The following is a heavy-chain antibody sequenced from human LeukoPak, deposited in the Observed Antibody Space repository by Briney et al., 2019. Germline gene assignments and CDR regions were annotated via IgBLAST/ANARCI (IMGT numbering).Heavy chain of an antibody. CDR3: ARGSYDSSDFEYFHH. D-gene: IGHD3-22*01. CDR2: INPNSGGT. V-gene: IGHV1-2*02. J-gene: IGHJ1*01. Sequence: VASVKVSCKASGYTFTGYYMHWVRQAPGQGLEWMGWINPNSGGTNYAQKFQGRVTMTRDTSISTAYMELNRLRSDDTAVYYCARGSYDSSDFEYFHHWGQGTLVTVSS. CDR1: GYTFTGYY.